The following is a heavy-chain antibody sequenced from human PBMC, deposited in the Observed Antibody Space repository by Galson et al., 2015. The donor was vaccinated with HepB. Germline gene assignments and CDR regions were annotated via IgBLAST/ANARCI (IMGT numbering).Heavy chain of an antibody. CDR3: ATQGLPGVWAPPDN. CDR2: ISSGGSDT. V-gene: IGHV3-11*03. Sequence: SLRLSCAASGFTFSDYYMNWIRQAPGKGLEWVSWISSGGSDTNYADSVRGRFTVSRDNAKNSLYLQMISLRAEDTAVYYYATQGLPGVWAPPDNWGQGILVTVSS. J-gene: IGHJ4*02. CDR1: GFTFSDYY. D-gene: IGHD3-9*01.